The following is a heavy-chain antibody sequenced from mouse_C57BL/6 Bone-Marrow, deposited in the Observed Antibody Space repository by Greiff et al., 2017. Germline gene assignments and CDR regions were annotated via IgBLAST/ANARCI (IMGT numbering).Heavy chain of an antibody. CDR2: ISGGSSTI. V-gene: IGHV5-17*01. Sequence: EVKLMESGGGLVKPGGSLKLSCAASGFTFSDYGMHWVRQAPGKGLEWVAYISGGSSTIYYADTVKGRFTISRDKAQNTLFLQMTSLRSEDTAMYYCARTNDYPWYFDVWGTETTVTVSS. CDR1: GFTFSDYG. J-gene: IGHJ1*03. CDR3: ARTNDYPWYFDV. D-gene: IGHD2-4*01.